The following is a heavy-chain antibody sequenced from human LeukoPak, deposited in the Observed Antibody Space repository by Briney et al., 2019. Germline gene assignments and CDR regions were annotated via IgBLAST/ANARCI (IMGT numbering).Heavy chain of an antibody. D-gene: IGHD3-22*01. CDR2: IYYSGST. Sequence: SETLSLTCTVPGGSISTYYWSWIRQPPGRGLEWIGYIYYSGSTNYNPALKSRVTISVDTSKNQFSLKLSSVTAADTAVYYCARYYYDRSGYCFDYWGQGTLVTVSS. CDR3: ARYYYDRSGYCFDY. J-gene: IGHJ4*02. CDR1: GGSISTYY. V-gene: IGHV4-59*08.